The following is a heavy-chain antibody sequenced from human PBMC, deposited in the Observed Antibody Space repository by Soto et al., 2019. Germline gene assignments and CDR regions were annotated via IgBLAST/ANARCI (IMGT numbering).Heavy chain of an antibody. CDR2: IYYSGST. CDR1: VASTISYY. J-gene: IGHJ4*02. Sequence: QVQLQESGPGLVKPSETLSLTGTVPVASTISYYWSWIRHPPGKGLEWIGYIYYSGSTNYNPSLKSRVTISVDTSKNQFSLKLSSVTAADTAVYYCARRWGRTFDYWGQGTLVTVSS. CDR3: ARRWGRTFDY. V-gene: IGHV4-59*08. D-gene: IGHD7-27*01.